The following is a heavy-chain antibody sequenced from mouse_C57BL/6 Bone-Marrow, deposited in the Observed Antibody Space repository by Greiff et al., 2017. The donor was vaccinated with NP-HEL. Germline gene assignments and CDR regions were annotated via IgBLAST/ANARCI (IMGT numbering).Heavy chain of an antibody. Sequence: EVQGVESGGGLVQSGRSLRLSCATSGFTFSDFYMEWVRQAPGKGLEWIAASRNKANDYTTEYSASVKGRFIVSRDTSQSILYLQMNALRAEDTAIYYCARDAGRFYYFDYWGQGTTLTVSS. CDR1: GFTFSDFY. J-gene: IGHJ2*01. CDR2: SRNKANDYTT. CDR3: ARDAGRFYYFDY. V-gene: IGHV7-1*01.